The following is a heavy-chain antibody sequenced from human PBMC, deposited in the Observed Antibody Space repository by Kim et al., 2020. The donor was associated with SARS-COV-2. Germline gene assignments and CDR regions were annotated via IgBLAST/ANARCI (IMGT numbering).Heavy chain of an antibody. J-gene: IGHJ3*02. CDR1: GGSFSGYY. D-gene: IGHD2-2*01. CDR2: INHSGST. CDR3: ARVRTYCSSTSCLNEDAFDI. V-gene: IGHV4-34*01. Sequence: SETLSLTCAVYGGSFSGYYWSWIRQPPGKGLEWIGEINHSGSTNYNPSLKSRVTISVDTSKNQFSLKLSSVTAADTAVYYCARVRTYCSSTSCLNEDAFDIWGQGTMVTVSS.